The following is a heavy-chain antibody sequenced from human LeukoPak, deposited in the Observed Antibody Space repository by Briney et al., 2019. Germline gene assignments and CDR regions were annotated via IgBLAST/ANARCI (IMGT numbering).Heavy chain of an antibody. CDR1: GFTFSSYA. V-gene: IGHV3-30*04. CDR3: ARDSGFDP. J-gene: IGHJ5*02. Sequence: GGSLRLSCAASGFTFSSYAMHRVRQAPGKGLEWVAVISYDGSNKYYADSVKGRFTISRDNSKNTLYLQMNSLRAEDTAVYYCARDSGFDPWGQGTLVTVSS. CDR2: ISYDGSNK.